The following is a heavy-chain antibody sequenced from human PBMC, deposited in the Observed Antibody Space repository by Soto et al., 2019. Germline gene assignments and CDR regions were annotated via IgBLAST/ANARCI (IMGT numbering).Heavy chain of an antibody. CDR3: AKEWGGFSSGWIIDF. D-gene: IGHD6-19*01. CDR1: GFTFSSYA. Sequence: EVQLLESGGGLVQPGGSLRLSCAASGFTFSSYAMSWVRQAPGRGLEGVSSITNGGGGRTYYADSVRGRFPISRDNSKNTLYLQMNSLRAEDTAVYYCAKEWGGFSSGWIIDFWGQGTLVTVSS. J-gene: IGHJ4*02. CDR2: ITNGGGGRT. V-gene: IGHV3-23*01.